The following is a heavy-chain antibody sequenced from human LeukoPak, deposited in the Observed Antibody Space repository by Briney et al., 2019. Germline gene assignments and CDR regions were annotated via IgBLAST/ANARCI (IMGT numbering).Heavy chain of an antibody. J-gene: IGHJ4*02. Sequence: PGGSLRLSCAASGFTFSSYWMSWVRQAPGKGLEWVANIKQDGSEKYYVDSVKGRFTISRDNAKNSLYLQMNSLRAEDTAVYYCAGVSGPLYSSSWCGDYWGQGTLVTVSS. CDR3: AGVSGPLYSSSWCGDY. CDR2: IKQDGSEK. CDR1: GFTFSSYW. D-gene: IGHD6-13*01. V-gene: IGHV3-7*01.